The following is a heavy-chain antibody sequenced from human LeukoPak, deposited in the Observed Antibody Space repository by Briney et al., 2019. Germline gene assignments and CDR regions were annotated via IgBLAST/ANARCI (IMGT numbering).Heavy chain of an antibody. CDR2: INPNSGGT. V-gene: IGHV1-2*02. J-gene: IGHJ4*02. CDR3: AKAAYDSSGSWYYFDY. D-gene: IGHD3-22*01. Sequence: ASVKVSCKASGYTFTGYYMHWVRQAPGQGLEWMGWINPNSGGTNYAQKFQGRVTMTRDTSISTAYMELSRLRSDDTAVYYCAKAAYDSSGSWYYFDYWGQGTLVTVSS. CDR1: GYTFTGYY.